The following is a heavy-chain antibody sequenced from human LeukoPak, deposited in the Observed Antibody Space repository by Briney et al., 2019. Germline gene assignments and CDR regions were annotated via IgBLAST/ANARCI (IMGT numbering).Heavy chain of an antibody. D-gene: IGHD3-3*01. V-gene: IGHV3-11*01. Sequence: YYADSVKGRFTISRDNAKNSLYLQMNSLRAEDTAVYYCAREGGDIIGMRFWTFDIWGQGTMVTVSS. CDR3: AREGGDIIGMRFWTFDI. J-gene: IGHJ3*02.